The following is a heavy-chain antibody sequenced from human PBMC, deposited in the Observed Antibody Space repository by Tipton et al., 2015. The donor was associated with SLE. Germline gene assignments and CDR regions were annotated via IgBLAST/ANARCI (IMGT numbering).Heavy chain of an antibody. V-gene: IGHV3-21*03. D-gene: IGHD6-25*01. Sequence: SLRLSCAASGSTFSSYSMNWVRQAPGKGLEWVSSISPGGSYIYYADSVKGRFTISRDNAKNSLYLQMNSLRAEDTSVYYCARAGHSGEYGMDVWGPGTTVTVSS. CDR3: ARAGHSGEYGMDV. CDR1: GSTFSSYS. CDR2: ISPGGSYI. J-gene: IGHJ6*02.